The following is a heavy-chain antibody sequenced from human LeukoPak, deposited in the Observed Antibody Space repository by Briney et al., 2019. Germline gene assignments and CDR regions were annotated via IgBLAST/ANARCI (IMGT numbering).Heavy chain of an antibody. J-gene: IGHJ4*02. CDR1: EDTLRNVA. D-gene: IGHD3-22*01. CDR2: IIPMIATA. CDR3: ARGAGWLYD. Sequence: SVKVSCKTTEDTLRNVAFSWVRQAPGQGLEWLGGIIPMIATASYSQKFQGRVSINADKSTNTVYMELSSLKLEDTAVYYCARGAGWLYDWGQGTLVTVSS. V-gene: IGHV1-69*06.